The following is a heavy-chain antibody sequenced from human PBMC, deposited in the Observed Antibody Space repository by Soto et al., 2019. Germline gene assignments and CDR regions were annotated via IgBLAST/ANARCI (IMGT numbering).Heavy chain of an antibody. CDR3: AKDAIHVLLGYTYGAGGMDV. J-gene: IGHJ6*02. D-gene: IGHD5-18*01. CDR2: ISWNSGDI. V-gene: IGHV3-9*01. CDR1: GFTFDDYA. Sequence: EVQLVESGGDLVQPGRSLRLSCAASGFTFDDYAMHWVRLAPGKGLEWVSGISWNSGDIYYADSVKGRFPISRDNAKNSLYLQMNSLRPVDTAMYYCAKDAIHVLLGYTYGAGGMDVWGQGTTVTVSS.